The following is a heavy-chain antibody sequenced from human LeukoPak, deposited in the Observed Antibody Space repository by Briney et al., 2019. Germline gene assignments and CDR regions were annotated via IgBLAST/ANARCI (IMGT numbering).Heavy chain of an antibody. Sequence: GGSLRLSCAASGFTFSTFAMSWVRQAPGKGLEWVSGISGSGDNTYYADSVKGRFTISRDNSKNTLYVQVNSLGTEDTAAYYCAKGSYYDSSGSFYFDYWGQGTLVTVSS. D-gene: IGHD3-22*01. CDR2: ISGSGDNT. CDR1: GFTFSTFA. CDR3: AKGSYYDSSGSFYFDY. V-gene: IGHV3-23*01. J-gene: IGHJ4*02.